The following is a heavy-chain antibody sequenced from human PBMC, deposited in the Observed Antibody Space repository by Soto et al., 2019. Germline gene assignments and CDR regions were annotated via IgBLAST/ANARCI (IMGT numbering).Heavy chain of an antibody. Sequence: GGSLRLSCAASGFTFSSYAMSWVRQAPGKGLEWVSAISGSGGSTYYADSVKGRFTISRDNSKNTLYLQMNSLRAEDTAVYYCATSLRYFDWLFPKPYYYGMDVWGQGTTVTVSS. CDR1: GFTFSSYA. J-gene: IGHJ6*02. CDR2: ISGSGGST. D-gene: IGHD3-9*01. V-gene: IGHV3-23*01. CDR3: ATSLRYFDWLFPKPYYYGMDV.